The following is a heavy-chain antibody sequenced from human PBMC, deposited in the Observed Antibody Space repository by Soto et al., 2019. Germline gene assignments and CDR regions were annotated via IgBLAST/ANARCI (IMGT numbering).Heavy chain of an antibody. CDR2: IYHSGST. Sequence: SETLSLTCAVSGGSISSGGYSWSWIRQPPGKGLEWIGYIYHSGSTYYNPSLKSRVTISVDRSKNQFSLKLSSVTAADTAVYYCARGWFGELFFVYWGQGTLVTGSS. V-gene: IGHV4-30-2*01. CDR1: GGSISSGGYS. CDR3: ARGWFGELFFVY. D-gene: IGHD3-10*01. J-gene: IGHJ4*02.